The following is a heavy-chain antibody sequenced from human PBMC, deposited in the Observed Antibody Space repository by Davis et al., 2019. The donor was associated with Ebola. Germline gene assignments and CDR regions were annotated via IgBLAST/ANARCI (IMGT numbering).Heavy chain of an antibody. V-gene: IGHV4-59*01. J-gene: IGHJ6*03. CDR1: GGSISSYY. Sequence: PSETLSLTCTVSGGSISSYYWSWIRQPPGKGLEWIGYIYYSGSTNYNPSLKSRVTISVDTSKNQFSLKLSSVTAADTAVYYCARGLYDFWSGYYYYYMDVWGKGTTVTVSS. CDR3: ARGLYDFWSGYYYYYMDV. D-gene: IGHD3-3*01. CDR2: IYYSGST.